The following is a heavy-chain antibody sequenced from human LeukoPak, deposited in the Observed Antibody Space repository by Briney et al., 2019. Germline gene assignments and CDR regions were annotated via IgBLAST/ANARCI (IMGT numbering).Heavy chain of an antibody. CDR3: ARARASDDSRDDAFDI. J-gene: IGHJ3*02. CDR1: GFTFSSYD. V-gene: IGHV3-13*01. CDR2: VGTAGDT. D-gene: IGHD3-22*01. Sequence: GGSLRLSCAASGFTFSSYDMHWVRQATGKGLEWVSAVGTAGDTYYPGSVKGRFTISRENAKNSLYLQMNSLRAGDTAVYYCARARASDDSRDDAFDIWGQGTMVTVSS.